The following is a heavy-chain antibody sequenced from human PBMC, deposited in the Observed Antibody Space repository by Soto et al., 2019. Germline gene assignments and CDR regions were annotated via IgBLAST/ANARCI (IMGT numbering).Heavy chain of an antibody. CDR2: ISGSGGST. CDR3: AYSSTPFDY. V-gene: IGHV3-23*01. J-gene: IGHJ4*02. Sequence: PGGSLRLSCAASGFTFSSYAMSWVRQAPGKGLEWVSAISGSGGSTYYAESVKGRFTISRDNSKNTLYLQMNSLRDEDTAVYYCAYSSTPFDYWGQGTLVTVAS. CDR1: GFTFSSYA. D-gene: IGHD6-13*01.